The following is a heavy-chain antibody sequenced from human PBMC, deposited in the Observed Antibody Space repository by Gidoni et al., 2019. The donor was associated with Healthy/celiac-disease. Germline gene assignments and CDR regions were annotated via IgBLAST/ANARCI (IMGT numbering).Heavy chain of an antibody. V-gene: IGHV4-39*02. CDR3: AKDIKGRSSSWYYGMDV. J-gene: IGHJ6*02. CDR1: GGSISSSSYY. D-gene: IGHD6-13*01. Sequence: QLQLQESGPGLVKPSETLSLTCTVSGGSISSSSYYWGWLRQPPGKGLEWIGIIYYSGSTYYNPSLKSRVTISVDTSKNQFSLKLSSVTAADTAVYYCAKDIKGRSSSWYYGMDVWGQGTTVTVSS. CDR2: IYYSGST.